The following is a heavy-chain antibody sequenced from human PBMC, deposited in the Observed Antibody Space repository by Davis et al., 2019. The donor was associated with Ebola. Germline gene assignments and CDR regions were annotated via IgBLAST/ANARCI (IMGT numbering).Heavy chain of an antibody. CDR2: ISCSGGST. CDR3: ACTIFGVVSSFDH. Sequence: PAGSLRLSCAASGFTFSSYSMSWVRQAPGKGLEWVSAISCSGGSTYYADSVKGRFTISRDNARNSLYLQMNSLRDEDTAVYYCACTIFGVVSSFDHWGQGTLVTVSS. D-gene: IGHD3-3*01. CDR1: GFTFSSYS. J-gene: IGHJ4*02. V-gene: IGHV3-23*01.